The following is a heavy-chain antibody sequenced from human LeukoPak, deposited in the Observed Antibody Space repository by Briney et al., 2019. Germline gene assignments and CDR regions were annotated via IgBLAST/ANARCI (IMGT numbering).Heavy chain of an antibody. CDR3: ARDGGYSYGHSSLYFDY. CDR2: IIPIFGTA. CDR1: GGTFSSYA. J-gene: IGHJ4*02. Sequence: SVKVSCKASGGTFSSYAISWVRQAPGQGLEWMGGIIPIFGTANYAQKFQGRVTITADGSTSTAYMELSSLRSEDTAVYYCARDGGYSYGHSSLYFDYWGQGTLVTVSS. V-gene: IGHV1-69*13. D-gene: IGHD5-18*01.